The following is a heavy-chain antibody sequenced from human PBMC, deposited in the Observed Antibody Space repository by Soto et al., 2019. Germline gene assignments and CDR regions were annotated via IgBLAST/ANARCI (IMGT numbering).Heavy chain of an antibody. Sequence: SETLSLTCTVSGGSISGYYWSWIRQPPGKGLEWIGYIYYGGSTNYNPSLKSRVTISVDTSKNQFSLKLSSVTAADTAVYYCARDVEAGYSGSSWGHYYGMDVWGQGTTVTVSS. CDR1: GGSISGYY. CDR3: ARDVEAGYSGSSWGHYYGMDV. CDR2: IYYGGST. V-gene: IGHV4-59*12. J-gene: IGHJ6*02. D-gene: IGHD1-26*01.